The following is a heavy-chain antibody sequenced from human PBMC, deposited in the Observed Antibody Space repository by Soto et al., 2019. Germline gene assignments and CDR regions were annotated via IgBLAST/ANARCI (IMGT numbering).Heavy chain of an antibody. Sequence: QVQLQESGPGLVKPSQTLSLTCTVSGGSISSGGYYWSWIRQHPGKGLEWIGYIYYSGSTYYNPSLQSRVTISVDTSKNQFSLKLSSVTAADTAVYYCARVQDCSSTSCYAMDYWGQGTLVTVSS. D-gene: IGHD2-2*01. CDR3: ARVQDCSSTSCYAMDY. V-gene: IGHV4-31*03. J-gene: IGHJ4*02. CDR2: IYYSGST. CDR1: GGSISSGGYY.